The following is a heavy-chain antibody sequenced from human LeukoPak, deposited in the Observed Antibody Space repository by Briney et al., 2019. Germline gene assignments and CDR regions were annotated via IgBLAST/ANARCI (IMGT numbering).Heavy chain of an antibody. J-gene: IGHJ6*03. CDR2: IRQDGSEK. Sequence: GGSLRLSCAASGFTFSSYWMSWVRQAPGKGLEWVANIRQDGSEKYYVDSVKGRFTISRDNSKNTLYLQMNSLRAEDTAVYYCAKDGFLEWLFPAGYYYYMDVWGKGTTVTVSS. CDR3: AKDGFLEWLFPAGYYYYMDV. D-gene: IGHD3-3*01. CDR1: GFTFSSYW. V-gene: IGHV3-7*01.